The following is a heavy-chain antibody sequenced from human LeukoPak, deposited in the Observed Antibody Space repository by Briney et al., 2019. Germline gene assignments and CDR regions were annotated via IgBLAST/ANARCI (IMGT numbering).Heavy chain of an antibody. CDR1: GYTFTSYA. J-gene: IGHJ4*02. CDR2: TNAGNGNT. CDR3: ARDLQADGLRFDY. V-gene: IGHV1-3*01. D-gene: IGHD4-17*01. Sequence: ASVKVSCKASGYTFTSYAMHWVRQAPGQRLEWMGWTNAGNGNTKYSQKFQGRVTITRDTSASTAYMELSSLRSEDTAVYYCARDLQADGLRFDYWGQGTLVTVSS.